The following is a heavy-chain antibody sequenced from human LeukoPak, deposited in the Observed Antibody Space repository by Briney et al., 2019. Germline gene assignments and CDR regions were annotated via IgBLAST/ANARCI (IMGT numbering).Heavy chain of an antibody. J-gene: IGHJ6*03. D-gene: IGHD3-22*01. CDR3: ARVNSSGYYYDYYYYMDV. V-gene: IGHV1-8*03. CDR2: MNPNSGNT. CDR1: GGTFSSYD. Sequence: ASVKVSCKASGGTFSSYDINWVRQATGQGLEWMGWMNPNSGNTGYAQKFQGRVTITRNTSISTAYMELSSLRSEDTAVYYCARVNSSGYYYDYYYYMDVWGKGTTVTVSS.